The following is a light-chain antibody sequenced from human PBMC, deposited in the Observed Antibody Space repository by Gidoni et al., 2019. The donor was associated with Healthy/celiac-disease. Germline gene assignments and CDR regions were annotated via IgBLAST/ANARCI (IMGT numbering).Light chain of an antibody. J-gene: IGKJ1*01. CDR2: GAS. CDR3: QQYGSSRT. CDR1: QSVSSSY. V-gene: IGKV3-20*01. Sequence: EIVLTQSPGTLSLSPGERAPLSCRASQSVSSSYLAWYQQKPGQAPRLLIYGASSRATGIPDRFSGSGSGTDFTLTISRLEPEDFAVYYCQQYGSSRTFXQXTKVEIK.